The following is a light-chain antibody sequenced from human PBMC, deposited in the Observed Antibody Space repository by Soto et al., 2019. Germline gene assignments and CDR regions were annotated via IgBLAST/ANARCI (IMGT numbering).Light chain of an antibody. CDR1: QSVSSN. V-gene: IGKV3-15*01. J-gene: IGKJ2*01. CDR3: QQYNNWPPAYT. Sequence: EIVMTQSPATLSASPGERGTLSCRASQSVSSNLAWYQQKPGQAPRLLIYGASTRATGIPARFSGSGSGTEFTLTISSLQSEDFAVYYCQQYNNWPPAYTFGQGTKLEIK. CDR2: GAS.